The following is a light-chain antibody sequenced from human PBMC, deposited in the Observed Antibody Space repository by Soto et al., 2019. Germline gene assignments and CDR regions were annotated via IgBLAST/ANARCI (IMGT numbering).Light chain of an antibody. CDR3: QQSGGSPIT. CDR2: AAS. V-gene: IGKV3-20*01. Sequence: EIVLTQSTGTLSLSPGERATLSCRASQSVSSNFLAWFQHQPGQAPRLLVYAASRRVTGIPDRFSGSVSGTDFTLTISRMEPEDFAVYFCQQSGGSPITFGQETLLEIK. J-gene: IGKJ5*01. CDR1: QSVSSNF.